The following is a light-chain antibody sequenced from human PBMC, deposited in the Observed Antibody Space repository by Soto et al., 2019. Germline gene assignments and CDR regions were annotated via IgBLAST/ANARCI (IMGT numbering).Light chain of an antibody. CDR2: KAS. CDR3: QQYNNYPLT. CDR1: QTISSW. Sequence: DIQMTQSLSTLSASVGDRVTITCRASQTISSWLAWYQQKPGKAPKLLIYKASSLESGVTSRFSGSGSGTEFTLTISSLQPDDFATYYCQQYNNYPLTFGGGTKVDI. V-gene: IGKV1-5*03. J-gene: IGKJ4*01.